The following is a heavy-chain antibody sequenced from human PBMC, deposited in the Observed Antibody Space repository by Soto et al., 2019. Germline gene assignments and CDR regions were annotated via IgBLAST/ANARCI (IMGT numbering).Heavy chain of an antibody. V-gene: IGHV3-30-3*01. Sequence: VQLVESGGGVVQPGRSLRLSCAASGFTFNTYAMHWVRQAPGKGLEWVAIILYDGGDKYYADSVKGRFTISRDNSKSTLYLQMDDLRVEDTAVYYCGRDMNDYLDPRGLDVWGQATTVTVS. CDR2: ILYDGGDK. D-gene: IGHD4-17*01. CDR3: GRDMNDYLDPRGLDV. J-gene: IGHJ6*02. CDR1: GFTFNTYA.